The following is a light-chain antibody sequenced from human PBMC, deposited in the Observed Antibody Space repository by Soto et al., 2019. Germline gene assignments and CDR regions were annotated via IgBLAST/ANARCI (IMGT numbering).Light chain of an antibody. CDR1: QGIRNE. J-gene: IGKJ3*01. Sequence: DIQMTQSPSSLSASVGDRVTVTCRASQGIRNELGWYQQKPGKAPKRLIYAASSLQVGVPSRFSGSGSGTEFTLTISSLQPEDFATYYCLQHNSYPLTFGPGTKVDIK. V-gene: IGKV1-17*01. CDR2: AAS. CDR3: LQHNSYPLT.